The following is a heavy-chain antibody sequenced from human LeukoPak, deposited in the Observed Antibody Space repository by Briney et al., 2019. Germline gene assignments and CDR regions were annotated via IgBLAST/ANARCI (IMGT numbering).Heavy chain of an antibody. CDR3: ATGPTMPEPDTTPGLLDF. CDR2: VDPESGAA. D-gene: IGHD2-2*01. CDR1: GYSLTELS. V-gene: IGHV1-24*01. Sequence: GSSVKVSCKGSGYSLTELSTHWVRQAPGKGLEWMGGVDPESGAAMYAQKLQGRVTMTEDTSTDTAYMELNSLTSDDTAVYYCATGPTMPEPDTTPGLLDFWGQGTLVTVSS. J-gene: IGHJ4*02.